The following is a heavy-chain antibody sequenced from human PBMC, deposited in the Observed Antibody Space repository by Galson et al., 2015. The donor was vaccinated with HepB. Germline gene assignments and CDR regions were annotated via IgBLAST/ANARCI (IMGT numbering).Heavy chain of an antibody. V-gene: IGHV7-4-1*02. CDR1: GYTFTTYP. Sequence: SVKVSCKASGYTFTTYPMTWVRQAPGQGLEWVGWINTNTGNPTYAQGFTGRCVFSFDTSVSTAYLQISSLKSEDTAVYYCARCITIFGVIETGQYYYYMDVWGKGTTVTVSS. D-gene: IGHD3-3*01. CDR3: ARCITIFGVIETGQYYYYMDV. CDR2: INTNTGNP. J-gene: IGHJ6*03.